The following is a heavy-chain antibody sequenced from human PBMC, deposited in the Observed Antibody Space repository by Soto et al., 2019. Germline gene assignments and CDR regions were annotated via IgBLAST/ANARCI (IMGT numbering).Heavy chain of an antibody. D-gene: IGHD7-27*01. CDR1: GFTFSYYW. J-gene: IGHJ3*01. V-gene: IGHV3-74*01. CDR2: IHSDGSST. CDR3: ARWDRGDFDL. Sequence: EVQLVESGGGLVRPGGSLRLSCAASGFTFSYYWMHWVRQAPGKGLVWVSRIHSDGSSTTYADFVKGRFIISRDNARNTVDLQMNSVRVEDTAVYYCARWDRGDFDLWGQGTVVTVSS.